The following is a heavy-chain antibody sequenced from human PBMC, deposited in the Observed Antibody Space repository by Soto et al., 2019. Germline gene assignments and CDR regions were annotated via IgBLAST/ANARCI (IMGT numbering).Heavy chain of an antibody. CDR1: GGSIRSYY. CDR3: ARASRYCSSTSCYYLDY. V-gene: IGHV4-59*12. Sequence: PSETLSLTCTVSGGSIRSYYWSWIRQPPGKGLEWIGYIYYSGSTYYNPSLKSRVTISVDTSKNQFSLKLSSVTAADTAVYYCARASRYCSSTSCYYLDYWGQGTLVTVSS. D-gene: IGHD2-2*01. CDR2: IYYSGST. J-gene: IGHJ4*02.